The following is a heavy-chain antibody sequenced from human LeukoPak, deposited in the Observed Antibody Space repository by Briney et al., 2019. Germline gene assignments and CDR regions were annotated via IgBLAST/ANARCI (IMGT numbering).Heavy chain of an antibody. J-gene: IGHJ4*02. V-gene: IGHV7-4-1*02. CDR3: ARGVDQLPPYYFDY. D-gene: IGHD2-2*01. CDR2: INTNTGNP. CDR1: GYIFTSYA. Sequence: GASVKVSCKAAGYIFTSYAMNWVRQAPGQGLAWMGWINTNTGNPTYAQGFTGRFVFSLDTSVSTAYLQISSLKAEDTAVYYCARGVDQLPPYYFDYWGQGTLVTVSS.